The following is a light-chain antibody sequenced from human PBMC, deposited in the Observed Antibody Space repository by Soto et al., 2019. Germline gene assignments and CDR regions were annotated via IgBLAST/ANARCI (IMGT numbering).Light chain of an antibody. J-gene: IGKJ1*01. CDR3: QQYNSWPRT. CDR2: DIF. CDR1: QSVGSS. V-gene: IGKV3D-15*01. Sequence: EIVRTQSPATLSVSPGEGATLSCRARQSVGSSLGWYQPKPGQAPRLVIYDIFPRATGVQTRISRSGFGTEFTLTISSLQSEDFAVYYCQQYNSWPRTFGQGTKVDIK.